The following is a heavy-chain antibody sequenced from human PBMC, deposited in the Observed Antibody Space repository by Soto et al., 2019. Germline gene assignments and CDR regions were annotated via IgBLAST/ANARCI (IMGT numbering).Heavy chain of an antibody. V-gene: IGHV3-11*01. J-gene: IGHJ4*02. CDR2: ISSSGSTI. Sequence: GGSLRLSCAASGFTFSDYYMSWIRQAPGKGLEWVSYISSSGSTIYYADSVKGRFTISRDKAKNSLYLQMNSLRAEETAVYYCARDTVVVVAATGQDYWGQGTLVTVSS. CDR1: GFTFSDYY. CDR3: ARDTVVVVAATGQDY. D-gene: IGHD2-15*01.